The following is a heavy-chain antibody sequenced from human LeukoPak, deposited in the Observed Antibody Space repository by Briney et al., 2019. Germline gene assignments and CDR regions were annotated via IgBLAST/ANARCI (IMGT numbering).Heavy chain of an antibody. V-gene: IGHV4-39*07. Sequence: PSETLSLTCTVSGGSISSSSYYWGWIRQPPGKGLEWIGSIYYSGSTYYNPSLKSRVTISVDTSKNQFSLKLSSVTAADTAVYYCAKEPYYYYYYMDVWGKGTTVTVSS. CDR1: GGSISSSSYY. CDR3: AKEPYYYYYYMDV. J-gene: IGHJ6*03. CDR2: IYYSGST.